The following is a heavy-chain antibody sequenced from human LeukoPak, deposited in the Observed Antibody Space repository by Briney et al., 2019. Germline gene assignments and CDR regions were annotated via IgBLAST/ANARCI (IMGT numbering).Heavy chain of an antibody. D-gene: IGHD3-10*01. Sequence: AGGSLRLSCAASRFTFSSYAMSWVRQAPGKGLEWVSAISGSGGSTYYADSVKGRFTISRDNSKNTLYLQMNSLRAEDTAVYYCAKSSLTMVRGVIIPWFDPWGQGTLVTVSS. CDR3: AKSSLTMVRGVIIPWFDP. CDR2: ISGSGGST. CDR1: RFTFSSYA. V-gene: IGHV3-23*01. J-gene: IGHJ5*02.